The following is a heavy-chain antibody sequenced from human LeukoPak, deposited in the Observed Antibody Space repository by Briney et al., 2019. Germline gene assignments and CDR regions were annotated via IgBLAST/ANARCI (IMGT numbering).Heavy chain of an antibody. D-gene: IGHD3-22*01. CDR1: GGSVSSGSYY. V-gene: IGHV4-61*01. CDR3: AREYYYDSSGYDY. J-gene: IGHJ4*02. Sequence: PSETLSLTCTVSGGSVSSGSYYWSWIRQPPGKGLEWIGYICYSGSTNYNPSLKSRVTISVDTSKNQFSLKLSSVTAADTAVYYCAREYYYDSSGYDYWGQGTLVTVSS. CDR2: ICYSGST.